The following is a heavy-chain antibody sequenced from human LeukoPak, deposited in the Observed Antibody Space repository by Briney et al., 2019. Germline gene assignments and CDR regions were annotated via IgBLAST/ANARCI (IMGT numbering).Heavy chain of an antibody. J-gene: IGHJ4*02. CDR2: IRYDGTNK. V-gene: IGHV3-30*02. CDR1: GFTFRSYG. Sequence: GGSLRLSCAASGFTFRSYGMSWVRQAPGKGLEWVTFIRYDGTNKYYADSVKGRFTISRDNSKNTLYLQMNSLRAEDTAAYYCAKEGSDDYWGQGTLVTVSS. CDR3: AKEGSDDY.